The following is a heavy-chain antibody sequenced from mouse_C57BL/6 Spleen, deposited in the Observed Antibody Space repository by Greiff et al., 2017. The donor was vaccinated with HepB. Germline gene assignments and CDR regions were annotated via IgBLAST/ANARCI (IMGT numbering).Heavy chain of an antibody. CDR1: GFSLTSYG. CDR3: ARKEGMITTHAMDY. Sequence: VQLQESGPGLVQPSQRLSITCTVSGFSLTSYGVHWVRQSPGKGLEWLGVIWSGGSTDYNAAFISRLSISKDNSKSQVFFKMNSLQADDTAIYYCARKEGMITTHAMDYWGQGTSVTVSS. D-gene: IGHD2-4*01. J-gene: IGHJ4*01. V-gene: IGHV2-2*01. CDR2: IWSGGST.